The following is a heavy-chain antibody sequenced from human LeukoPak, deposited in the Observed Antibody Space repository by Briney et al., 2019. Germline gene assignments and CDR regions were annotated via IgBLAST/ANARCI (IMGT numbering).Heavy chain of an antibody. CDR3: ARGDIVRNRFDP. CDR2: ISSSSSYI. Sequence: GGSLRLSSAASGFTFSSYSMNWVRQARGKGLEWVSSISSSSSYIYYADSVKGRCTISRDNAKNSLYLQMNSLRAEDTAVYYCARGDIVRNRFDPWGQGTLVTVSS. J-gene: IGHJ5*02. CDR1: GFTFSSYS. V-gene: IGHV3-21*01. D-gene: IGHD2-8*01.